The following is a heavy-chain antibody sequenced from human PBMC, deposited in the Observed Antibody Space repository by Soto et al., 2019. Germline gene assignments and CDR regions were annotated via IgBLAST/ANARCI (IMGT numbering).Heavy chain of an antibody. CDR1: GYTFTSYG. Sequence: QVQLVQSGAEVKKPGASVKVSCKASGYTFTSYGISWVRQAPGQGLEWMGWISAYNGNTKYAQKFQGRVTMTTDTSTSTAYMELRSLRSDDAAVYYCAFTIFGVVILDPWGQGTLVTVSS. V-gene: IGHV1-18*01. CDR3: AFTIFGVVILDP. CDR2: ISAYNGNT. J-gene: IGHJ5*02. D-gene: IGHD3-3*01.